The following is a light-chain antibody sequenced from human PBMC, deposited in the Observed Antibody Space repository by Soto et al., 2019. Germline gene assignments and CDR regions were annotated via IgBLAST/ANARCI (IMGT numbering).Light chain of an antibody. CDR2: RNN. J-gene: IGLJ1*01. CDR3: ASWNESLNAFYV. Sequence: QSVLTQPPSASGTPGQRVTISCSGRSSNIGSNYVYWYQQLPGTAPKLLMYRNNQRPSGVPDRFSGSKSGTSASLAISGLRSEDEADYYCASWNESLNAFYVFGTGTKVTVL. CDR1: SSNIGSNY. V-gene: IGLV1-47*01.